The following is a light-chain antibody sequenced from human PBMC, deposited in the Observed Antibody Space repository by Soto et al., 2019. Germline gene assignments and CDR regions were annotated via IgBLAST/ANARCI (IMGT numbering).Light chain of an antibody. V-gene: IGKV3-20*01. CDR1: QSVLTDY. CDR2: GAS. Sequence: ESVLTQSPGTLSLSPGERPTLSSRASQSVLTDYLAWYQPKPGQAPRLXXYGASTRANGIPGSISGSGSGTDLTLTLSRLEPEDSAVYACQQYGSSPTWTFCQGTKVDTK. J-gene: IGKJ1*01. CDR3: QQYGSSPTWT.